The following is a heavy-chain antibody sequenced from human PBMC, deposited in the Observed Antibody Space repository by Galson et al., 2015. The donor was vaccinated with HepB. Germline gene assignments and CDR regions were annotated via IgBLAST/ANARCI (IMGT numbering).Heavy chain of an antibody. CDR2: MNPNSGNT. Sequence: SVKVSCKASGYTFTSYDINWVRQATGQGLEWMGWMNPNSGNTGYAQKFQGRVTMTRNTSISTAYMELSSLRSEDTAVYYCARGYSGSYKWTYYYYMDVWGKGTTVTVSS. J-gene: IGHJ6*03. V-gene: IGHV1-8*01. D-gene: IGHD1-26*01. CDR3: ARGYSGSYKWTYYYYMDV. CDR1: GYTFTSYD.